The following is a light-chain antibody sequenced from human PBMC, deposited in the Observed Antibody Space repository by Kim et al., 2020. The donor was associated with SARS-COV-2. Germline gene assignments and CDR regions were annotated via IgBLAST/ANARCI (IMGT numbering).Light chain of an antibody. CDR2: DVS. J-gene: IGLJ3*02. CDR1: SSDVGGYNY. CDR3: SSYTSSSTSWV. V-gene: IGLV2-14*01. Sequence: QSALTQPASVSGSPGQSITISCTGTSSDVGGYNYVSWYQQHPGKAPKLMIYDVSKRPSGVSNRFSGSKSGNTASLTISGLQAEDEADYYCSSYTSSSTSWVVGGGTQLTVL.